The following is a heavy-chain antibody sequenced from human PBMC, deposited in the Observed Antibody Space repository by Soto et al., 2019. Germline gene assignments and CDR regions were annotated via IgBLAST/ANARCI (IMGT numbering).Heavy chain of an antibody. J-gene: IGHJ6*02. CDR1: GGSISSYY. CDR3: ARDRGYCSSTSCYYDYYYGMDV. D-gene: IGHD2-2*01. Sequence: QVQLQESGPGLVKPSETLSLTCTVSGGSISSYYWSWIRQPAGKGLEWIGRIYTSGSTNYNPSLKRRVTRSVDTSKNQFSLKLSSVTAADTAGYYCARDRGYCSSTSCYYDYYYGMDVWGQGTTVTVAS. V-gene: IGHV4-4*07. CDR2: IYTSGST.